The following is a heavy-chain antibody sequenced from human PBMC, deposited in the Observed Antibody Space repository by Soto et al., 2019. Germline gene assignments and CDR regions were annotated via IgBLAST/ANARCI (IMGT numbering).Heavy chain of an antibody. CDR2: ISSSGGSI. Sequence: PGGSLRLSCAASGFTFSSYEMNWVRQAPGKGLEWVSYISSSGGSIYYADSVKGRFTISRDNAKNSLYLQMNSLRDEDTAVYYCARAPFLTGYLDYWGQGTLVTVSS. CDR3: ARAPFLTGYLDY. J-gene: IGHJ4*02. D-gene: IGHD3-9*01. CDR1: GFTFSSYE. V-gene: IGHV3-48*03.